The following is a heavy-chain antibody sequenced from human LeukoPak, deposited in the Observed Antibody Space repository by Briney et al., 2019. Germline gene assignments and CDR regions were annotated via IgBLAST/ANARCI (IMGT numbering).Heavy chain of an antibody. CDR2: INTNTGNP. Sequence: ASVKVSCKASGYTFTSYAMNWVRQAPGQGLEWMGWINTNTGNPTYAQGFTGRFVFSLDTSVSTAYLQISSLKAEDTAVYYCARDNSLRDTAWWFDPWGQGTLVTVSS. D-gene: IGHD5-24*01. CDR1: GYTFTSYA. CDR3: ARDNSLRDTAWWFDP. J-gene: IGHJ5*02. V-gene: IGHV7-4-1*02.